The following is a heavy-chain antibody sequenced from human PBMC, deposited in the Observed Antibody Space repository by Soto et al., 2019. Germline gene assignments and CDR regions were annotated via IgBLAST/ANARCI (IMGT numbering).Heavy chain of an antibody. CDR1: GFTVSSNY. CDR2: IYVAGNT. V-gene: IGHV3-66*01. CDR3: ARGFSGYGIDN. Sequence: GGSLRLSCAASGFTVSSNYMSWVRQAPGKGLEWLSVIYVAGNTYYADSVKGRFTISRDNSKNMLYLQMNSLRAEDTALYFCARGFSGYGIDNCGQGTLVTVSS. D-gene: IGHD5-12*01. J-gene: IGHJ4*02.